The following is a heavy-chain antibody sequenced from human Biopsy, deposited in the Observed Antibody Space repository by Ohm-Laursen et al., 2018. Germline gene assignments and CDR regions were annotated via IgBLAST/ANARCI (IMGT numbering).Heavy chain of an antibody. CDR3: ARVDRYNFDHYIMDA. D-gene: IGHD1-20*01. CDR2: IYYSGRP. V-gene: IGHV4-59*01. CDR1: GDSIARYY. Sequence: GTLSLTCTVSGDSIARYYWTWIRQSPGKGLEWIAYIYYSGRPNYNPSLKGRVVISVDRSRNQFFLKLTYANAADTAIYYCARVDRYNFDHYIMDAWGRGTTVTVSS. J-gene: IGHJ6*02.